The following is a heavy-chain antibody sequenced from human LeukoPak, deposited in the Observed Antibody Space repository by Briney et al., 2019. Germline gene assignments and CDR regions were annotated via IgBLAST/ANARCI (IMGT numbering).Heavy chain of an antibody. D-gene: IGHD6-13*01. J-gene: IGHJ6*02. Sequence: PGGSLRLSCAASGFTFSDYYMSWIRQAPGKGLEWVPYISSSSSYTNYADSVKGRFTISRDNAKNSLYLQMNSLRAEDTAVYYCARDQGIAAAGAYGMDVWGQGTTVTVSS. CDR3: ARDQGIAAAGAYGMDV. CDR2: ISSSSSYT. V-gene: IGHV3-11*05. CDR1: GFTFSDYY.